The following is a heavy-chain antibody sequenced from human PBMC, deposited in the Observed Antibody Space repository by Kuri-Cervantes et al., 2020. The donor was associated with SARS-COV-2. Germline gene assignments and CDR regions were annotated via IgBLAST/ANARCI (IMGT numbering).Heavy chain of an antibody. Sequence: GESLKISCEASGITFSEFWMQWVRQVPGKGLVWVSGIYLDGSITTYADSVKGRFTISRDNSKNTLYLQLNNLRSEDTAVYYCARVRHISAPGPFDYWGQGTLVTVSS. CDR3: ARVRHISAPGPFDY. D-gene: IGHD6-13*01. CDR1: GITFSEFW. V-gene: IGHV3-74*01. J-gene: IGHJ4*02. CDR2: IYLDGSIT.